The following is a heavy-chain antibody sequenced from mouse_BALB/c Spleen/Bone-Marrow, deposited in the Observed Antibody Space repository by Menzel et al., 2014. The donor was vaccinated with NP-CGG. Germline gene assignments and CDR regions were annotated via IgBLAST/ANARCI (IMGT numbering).Heavy chain of an antibody. V-gene: IGHV1-69*02. J-gene: IGHJ3*01. CDR1: GYTFXSYW. Sequence: VQLRESGAELVKPGAPVKLSCKASGYTFXSYWMNWVKQRPGRGLEWIGRIDPSDSETHYNQKFKDKATLTVDKSSSTAYIQLSSLTSEDSAVYYCARTYYGNYAWFAYWGQGTLVSVSA. CDR2: IDPSDSET. CDR3: ARTYYGNYAWFAY. D-gene: IGHD2-1*01.